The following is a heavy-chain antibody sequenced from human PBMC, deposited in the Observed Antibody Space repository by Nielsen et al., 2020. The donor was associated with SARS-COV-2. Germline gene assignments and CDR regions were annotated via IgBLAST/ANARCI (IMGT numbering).Heavy chain of an antibody. CDR1: GFTFSSYS. D-gene: IGHD6-19*01. CDR3: ARSAVGQYGDFDY. CDR2: ISSSSYI. V-gene: IGHV3-21*04. J-gene: IGHJ4*02. Sequence: GESLKISCAASGFTFSSYSMNWVRQAPGKGLEWVSSISSSSYIYYADSVKGRFTISRDKSKNTLYLQMSTLRAEDTAAYYCARSAVGQYGDFDYWGQGTLVTVSS.